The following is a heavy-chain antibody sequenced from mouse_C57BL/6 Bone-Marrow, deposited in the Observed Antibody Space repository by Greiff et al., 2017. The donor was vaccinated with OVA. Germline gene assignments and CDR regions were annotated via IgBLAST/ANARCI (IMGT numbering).Heavy chain of an antibody. J-gene: IGHJ4*01. CDR2: ILPGSGST. D-gene: IGHD2-4*01. CDR1: GYTFTGYW. V-gene: IGHV1-9*01. CDR3: ARSDYDGDYYAMDY. Sequence: VQLQQSGAELMKPGASVKLSCKATGYTFTGYWIEWVKQRPGHGLEWIGEILPGSGSTNYNAKFKGKATFTADKSSHTAYLQLSSLTTEDSAIDYCARSDYDGDYYAMDYWGQGTSVTVSS.